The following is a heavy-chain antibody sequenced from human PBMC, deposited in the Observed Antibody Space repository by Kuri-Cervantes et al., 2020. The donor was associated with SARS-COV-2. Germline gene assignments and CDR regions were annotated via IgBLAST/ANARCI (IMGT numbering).Heavy chain of an antibody. CDR3: ARVHFYDFWSGYNDY. V-gene: IGHV1-69*05. CDR2: IIPIFGTA. Sequence: SVKVSCKASGGTFSSYAISWVRQAPGQGLEWMVGIIPIFGTANYAQNFQGRVTITTDESTSTAYMELSSLRSEDTAVYYCARVHFYDFWSGYNDYWGQGTLVTVSS. J-gene: IGHJ4*02. D-gene: IGHD3-3*01. CDR1: GGTFSSYA.